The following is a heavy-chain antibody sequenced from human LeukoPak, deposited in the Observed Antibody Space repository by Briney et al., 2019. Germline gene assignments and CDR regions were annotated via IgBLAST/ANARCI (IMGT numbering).Heavy chain of an antibody. CDR1: GYTFADYY. J-gene: IGHJ4*02. D-gene: IGHD3-22*01. CDR2: ISAYNGNT. Sequence: ASVKVSCKPSGYTFADYYIHWVRQAPGQGLEWMGWISAYNGNTNYAQKLQGRVTMTTDTSTSTAYMELRSLRSDDTAVYYCARDHPIYYDSSGYPHFDYWGQGTLVTVSS. CDR3: ARDHPIYYDSSGYPHFDY. V-gene: IGHV1-18*01.